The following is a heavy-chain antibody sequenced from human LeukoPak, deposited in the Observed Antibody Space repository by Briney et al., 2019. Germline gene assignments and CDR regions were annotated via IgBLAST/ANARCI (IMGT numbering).Heavy chain of an antibody. D-gene: IGHD1-26*01. V-gene: IGHV5-51*01. CDR2: MYPDDSDT. Sequence: GESLKISCQGSGYRFTNYWIGWVRQMPGKGLECMGIMYPDDSDTTYSPSFQGQVTISADKSISTACLQWSSLKASDTAMYYCVRLGSGSYPDYWGQGTLVTVSS. J-gene: IGHJ4*02. CDR1: GYRFTNYW. CDR3: VRLGSGSYPDY.